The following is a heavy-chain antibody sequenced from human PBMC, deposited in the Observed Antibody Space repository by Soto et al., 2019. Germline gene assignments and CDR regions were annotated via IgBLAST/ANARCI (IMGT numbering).Heavy chain of an antibody. CDR2: VFPSGNT. V-gene: IGHV4-38-2*01. D-gene: IGHD6-25*01. CDR1: GHSVIGDFY. J-gene: IGHJ5*02. Sequence: NPSETLSLTCAVSGHSVIGDFYCGWIRQSPGKGLEWIGSVFPSGNTYHNPSFKNRVAIATDTAKNQVSLQVTSVTDADTALYYCVGYTASRNWFDPWGQGTLVTVSS. CDR3: VGYTASRNWFDP.